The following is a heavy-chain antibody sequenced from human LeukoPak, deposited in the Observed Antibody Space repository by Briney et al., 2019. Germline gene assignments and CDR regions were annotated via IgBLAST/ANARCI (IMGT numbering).Heavy chain of an antibody. D-gene: IGHD1-7*01. CDR2: IYYSGST. CDR3: ASGTMLYWFDS. CDR1: GGSISNYY. Sequence: PSETLSLTCTVSGGSISNYYWSWIRQPPGKGLEWIGYIYYSGSTNYTPSLKSRVTISVDTSKNLFSLKLNSVTAADTAVYYCASGTMLYWFDSWGQGTRVTVSS. J-gene: IGHJ5*01. V-gene: IGHV4-59*01.